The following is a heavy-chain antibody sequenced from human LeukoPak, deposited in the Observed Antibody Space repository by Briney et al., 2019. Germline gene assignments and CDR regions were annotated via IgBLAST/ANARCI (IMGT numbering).Heavy chain of an antibody. V-gene: IGHV3-33*01. CDR1: GFTFSSYG. CDR2: IWYDGSNK. J-gene: IGHJ4*02. CDR3: ARLHDYGDYLDY. D-gene: IGHD4-17*01. Sequence: GGSLRLSCAASGFTFSSYGMHWVRQAPGKGLEGVAVIWYDGSNKYYADSVKGRFTISRDNSKNTLYLQMNSLRAEDTAVYYCARLHDYGDYLDYWGQGTLVTVSS.